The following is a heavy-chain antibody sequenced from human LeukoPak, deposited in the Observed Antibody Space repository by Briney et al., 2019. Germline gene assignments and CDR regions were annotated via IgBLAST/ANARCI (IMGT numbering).Heavy chain of an antibody. V-gene: IGHV4-31*03. CDR1: GGSISSGGYY. Sequence: TLSLTCTVSGGSISSGGYYWSWIRQHPGKGLEWIGYIYYSGSTYYNPSLKSRVTISVDTSKNQFSLKLSSVTAADTAVYYCARDFWYYYDSSGYYYDYWGQGTLVTVSS. J-gene: IGHJ4*02. CDR3: ARDFWYYYDSSGYYYDY. D-gene: IGHD3-22*01. CDR2: IYYSGST.